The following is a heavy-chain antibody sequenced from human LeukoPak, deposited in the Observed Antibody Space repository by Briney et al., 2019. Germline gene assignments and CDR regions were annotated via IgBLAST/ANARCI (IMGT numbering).Heavy chain of an antibody. Sequence: PGGSLRLSCAASGFTFSDYAIHWVRQAPGKGLEWVAVISYDGSKKYYADSVKGRFTISRDNSKNTLYLQMNSLRAEDTAVYYCAKEVIAHYYYYYMDVWGKGTTVTVSS. J-gene: IGHJ6*03. CDR1: GFTFSDYA. V-gene: IGHV3-30-3*01. CDR2: ISYDGSKK. CDR3: AKEVIAHYYYYYMDV. D-gene: IGHD2-21*01.